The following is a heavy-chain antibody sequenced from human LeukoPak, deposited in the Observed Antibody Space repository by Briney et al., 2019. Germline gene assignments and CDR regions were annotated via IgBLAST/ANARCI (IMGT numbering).Heavy chain of an antibody. CDR3: AKDRLHCSGGSCYSGYFDY. CDR2: ICYDGSNK. J-gene: IGHJ4*02. V-gene: IGHV3-33*06. CDR1: GFTFSSYG. Sequence: GRSLRLSCAASGFTFSSYGMHWVRQAPGKGLEWVAVICYDGSNKYYADSVKGRFTISRDNSKNTLYLQMNSLRAEDTAVYYCAKDRLHCSGGSCYSGYFDYWGQGTLVTVSS. D-gene: IGHD2-15*01.